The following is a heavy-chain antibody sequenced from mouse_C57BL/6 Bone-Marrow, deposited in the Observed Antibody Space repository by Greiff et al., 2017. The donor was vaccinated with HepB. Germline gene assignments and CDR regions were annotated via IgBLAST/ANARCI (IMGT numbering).Heavy chain of an antibody. J-gene: IGHJ3*01. V-gene: IGHV1-62-2*01. CDR3: ARHKAGPTAELGPAWFAY. Sequence: QVQLQQSGAELVKPGASVKLSCKASGYTFTEYTIHWVKQRSGQGLEWIGWFYPGSGSIKYNEKFKDKATLTADKSSSTVYMELSRLTSEDSAVYFCARHKAGPTAELGPAWFAYWGQGTLVTVSA. D-gene: IGHD4-1*01. CDR2: FYPGSGSI. CDR1: GYTFTEYT.